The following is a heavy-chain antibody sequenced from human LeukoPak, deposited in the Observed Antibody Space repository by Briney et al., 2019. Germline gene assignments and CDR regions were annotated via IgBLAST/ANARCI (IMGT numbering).Heavy chain of an antibody. CDR2: IYSSGTT. V-gene: IGHV4-4*07. J-gene: IGHJ5*02. D-gene: IGHD6-6*01. CDR1: GDSISSYY. Sequence: PSETLSLTCTVSGDSISSYYWSWIRQPAGKRLEWIGRIYSSGTTNYNPSLKSRVTMSVDKSKNQFSLRLSSVTAADTAVYYCAREKRRGSSSAGEGWFDPWGQGTLVTVSS. CDR3: AREKRRGSSSAGEGWFDP.